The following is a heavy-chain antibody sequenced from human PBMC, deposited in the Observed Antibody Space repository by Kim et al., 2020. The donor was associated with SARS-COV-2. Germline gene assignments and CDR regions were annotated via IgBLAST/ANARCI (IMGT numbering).Heavy chain of an antibody. V-gene: IGHV3-11*05. Sequence: VKGRFTISRDNAKNARYLQMNSLRAEDTAVYYCARVEDARYYYYYGMDVWGQGTTVTVSS. CDR3: ARVEDARYYYYYGMDV. J-gene: IGHJ6*02.